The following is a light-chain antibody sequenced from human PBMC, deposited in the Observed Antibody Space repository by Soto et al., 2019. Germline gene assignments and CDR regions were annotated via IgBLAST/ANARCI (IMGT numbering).Light chain of an antibody. CDR1: SSDVGDYNY. J-gene: IGLJ1*01. Sequence: QSALTQPASVSGSPGQSITISCTGSSSDVGDYNYVSWYQQHPGKAPKLMIYEVSNRPSGVSNRFSGSKSGNTASLTISGLQAEDEADYYCNSFTSRSTFVFGTGTKV. CDR3: NSFTSRSTFV. CDR2: EVS. V-gene: IGLV2-14*01.